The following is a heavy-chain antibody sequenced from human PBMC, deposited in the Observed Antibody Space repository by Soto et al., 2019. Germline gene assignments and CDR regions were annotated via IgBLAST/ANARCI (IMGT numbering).Heavy chain of an antibody. CDR1: GGSISSGGDY. CDR2: IYYSGAT. V-gene: IGHV4-39*01. CDR3: SKTFEDKPYVPNRL. D-gene: IGHD3-10*02. Sequence: SETLSLTCTVSGGSISSGGDYWGWIRQPPGKGLEWIGSIYYSGATYYNPSLKSPVTISVDTSNNQFSLKLSSVTAADTAVYYRSKTFEDKPYVPNRLWGPGTPVTVSS. J-gene: IGHJ4*02.